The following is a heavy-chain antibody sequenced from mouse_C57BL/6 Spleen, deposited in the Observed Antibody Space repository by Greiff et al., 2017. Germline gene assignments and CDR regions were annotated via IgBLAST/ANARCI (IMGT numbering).Heavy chain of an antibody. V-gene: IGHV5-16*01. CDR3: ARRSYYYGSSWYFDV. D-gene: IGHD1-1*01. CDR2: INYDGSST. CDR1: GFTFSDYY. J-gene: IGHJ1*03. Sequence: EVQLVESEGGLVQPGSSMKLSCTASGFTFSDYYMAWVRQVPEKGLEWVANINYDGSSTYYLDSLKSRFIISRDNAKNILYLQMSSLKSEDTATYYCARRSYYYGSSWYFDVWGTGTTVTVSS.